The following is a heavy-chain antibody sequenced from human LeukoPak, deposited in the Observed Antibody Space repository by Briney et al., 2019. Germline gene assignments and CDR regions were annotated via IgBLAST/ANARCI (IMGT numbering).Heavy chain of an antibody. D-gene: IGHD1-20*01. J-gene: IGHJ5*02. CDR2: IIPIFGTA. CDR1: GGTFSSYA. V-gene: IGHV1-69*13. CDR3: ARSRGLTGNYNWFDP. Sequence: GASVKVSCKASGGTFSSYAISWVRQAPGQGLEWMGGIIPIFGTANYAQKFQGRVTITADESTSTAYMELRSLRSDDTAVYYCARSRGLTGNYNWFDPWGQGTLVTVSS.